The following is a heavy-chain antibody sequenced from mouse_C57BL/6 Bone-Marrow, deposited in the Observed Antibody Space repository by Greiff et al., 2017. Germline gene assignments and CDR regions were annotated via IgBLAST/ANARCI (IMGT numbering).Heavy chain of an antibody. Sequence: VQLQQPGAELVMPGASVKLSCKASGYTFTSYWMHWVKQRPGQGLEWIGEIDPSDSYTNYNQKFKGKSTLTVDKSSSTAYMQLSSLTSEDSAVYYCAALGRDYFDYWGQGTTLTVSS. CDR2: IDPSDSYT. D-gene: IGHD4-1*01. V-gene: IGHV1-69*01. CDR3: AALGRDYFDY. J-gene: IGHJ2*01. CDR1: GYTFTSYW.